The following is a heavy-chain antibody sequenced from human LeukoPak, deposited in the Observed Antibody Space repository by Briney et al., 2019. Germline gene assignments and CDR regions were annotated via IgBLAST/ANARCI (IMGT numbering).Heavy chain of an antibody. CDR1: GGTFSSYA. J-gene: IGHJ4*02. V-gene: IGHV1-69*06. Sequence: WASVKVSCKASGGTFSSYAISWVRQAPGQGLEWMGGIIPIFGTANYAQKFQGRVTITADKSTSTAYMELSSLRSEDTAVYYCARNDNGYYYPPDYWGQGTLVTVSS. CDR2: IIPIFGTA. CDR3: ARNDNGYYYPPDY. D-gene: IGHD3-22*01.